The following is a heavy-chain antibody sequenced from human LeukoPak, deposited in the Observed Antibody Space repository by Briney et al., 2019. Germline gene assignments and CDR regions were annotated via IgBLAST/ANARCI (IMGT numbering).Heavy chain of an antibody. V-gene: IGHV4-31*03. CDR2: IYYSGST. J-gene: IGHJ1*01. D-gene: IGHD3-3*01. Sequence: SQTLSLTCTVSGGSLSDAAYYWSWIRQHPGEGLKWIGYIYYSGSTSYNPSLKSRVTISVDTSKNRFSLRLTSVTAADTAVYYCARRLHDYDFWSGYFLWGQGTLVTVSS. CDR3: ARRLHDYDFWSGYFL. CDR1: GGSLSDAAYY.